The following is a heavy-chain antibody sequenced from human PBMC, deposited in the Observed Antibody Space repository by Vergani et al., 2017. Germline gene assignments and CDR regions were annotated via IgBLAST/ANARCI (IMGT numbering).Heavy chain of an antibody. CDR3: ARDRDLYCRSTTSCHNWFDP. Sequence: QVQLQESGPGLVKPSETLSLTCTVSGAAIKDFYWSWFRQPPGKGLEWIGYVYYTGSTTYNPSLKSRVTISVDTSNNRFSLRMTSLTAADTAIYYCARDRDLYCRSTTSCHNWFDPWGQGSLVTVSS. J-gene: IGHJ5*02. V-gene: IGHV4-59*01. CDR2: VYYTGST. CDR1: GAAIKDFY. D-gene: IGHD2/OR15-2a*01.